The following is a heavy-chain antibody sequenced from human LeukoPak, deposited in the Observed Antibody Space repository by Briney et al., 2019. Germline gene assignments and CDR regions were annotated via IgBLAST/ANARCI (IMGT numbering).Heavy chain of an antibody. J-gene: IGHJ4*02. CDR2: ISYDGSNK. V-gene: IGHV3-30*03. CDR1: GFTFSSYG. D-gene: IGHD3-3*01. Sequence: SGGSLRLSCAASGFTFSSYGMHWVRQAPGKGLEWVAVISYDGSNKYYADSVKGRFTISRDNSKNTLYLQMNSLRAEDTAVYYCARPRVVLRFLEWFPSEAYFDYWGQGTLVTVSS. CDR3: ARPRVVLRFLEWFPSEAYFDY.